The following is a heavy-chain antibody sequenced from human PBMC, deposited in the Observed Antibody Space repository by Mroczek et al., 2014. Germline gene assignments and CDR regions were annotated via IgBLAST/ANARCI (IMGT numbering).Heavy chain of an antibody. J-gene: IGHJ2*01. D-gene: IGHD1-26*01. V-gene: IGHV4-61*02. CDR2: IYTSGST. CDR1: GGSISSGSYY. CDR3: AASQVGATWELLNAPSFDL. Sequence: QVQLQQWGPGLVKPSQTLSLTCTVSGGSISSGSYYWSWIRQPAGKGLEWIGRIYTSGSTNYNPSLKSRVTISVDTSKNQFSLKLSSVTAADTAVYYCAASQVGATWELLNAPSFDLWGRGTLVTVSS.